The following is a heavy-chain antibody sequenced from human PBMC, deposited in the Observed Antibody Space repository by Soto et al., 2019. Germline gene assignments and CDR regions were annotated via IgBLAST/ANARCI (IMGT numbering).Heavy chain of an antibody. D-gene: IGHD2-8*01. CDR2: ISYDGSNK. Sequence: GGSLRLSCAASGFTFSSYGMHWVRQAPGKGLEWVAVISYDGSNKYYADSVKGRFTISRDNSKNTLYLQMNSLRAEDTAVYYCAKERTPPYCTNGVCYTRYYYGMDVWGQGTTVTVSS. J-gene: IGHJ6*02. CDR1: GFTFSSYG. CDR3: AKERTPPYCTNGVCYTRYYYGMDV. V-gene: IGHV3-30*18.